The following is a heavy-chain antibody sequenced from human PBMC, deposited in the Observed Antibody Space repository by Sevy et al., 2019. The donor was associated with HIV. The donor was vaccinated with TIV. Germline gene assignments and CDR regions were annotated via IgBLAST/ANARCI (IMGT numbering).Heavy chain of an antibody. Sequence: SETLSLTCAVSGGSISSSTWWSWVRQPPGKGLEWIGEIYRSGSTNYNPSLKSRVTISVDKSKNQFSLKLSSVTAADTAVYYCAGGDYGDYYLDYWGQGTLVTVSS. CDR2: IYRSGST. CDR1: GGSISSSTW. V-gene: IGHV4-4*02. D-gene: IGHD4-17*01. CDR3: AGGDYGDYYLDY. J-gene: IGHJ4*02.